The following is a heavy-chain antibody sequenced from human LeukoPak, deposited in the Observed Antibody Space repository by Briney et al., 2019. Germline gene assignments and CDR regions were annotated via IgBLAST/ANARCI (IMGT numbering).Heavy chain of an antibody. Sequence: GRSLRLSCAASEFTFSSYAMHWVRQAPGKGLEWVAPVSYGGSDKYYADSVNGRFTISRDNSKNTLYLQMNSLRGEDTAVYYCAKAHLLDWLLPFDYWGQGTLVTVSS. CDR2: VSYGGSDK. CDR3: AKAHLLDWLLPFDY. CDR1: EFTFSSYA. D-gene: IGHD3/OR15-3a*01. V-gene: IGHV3-30*18. J-gene: IGHJ4*02.